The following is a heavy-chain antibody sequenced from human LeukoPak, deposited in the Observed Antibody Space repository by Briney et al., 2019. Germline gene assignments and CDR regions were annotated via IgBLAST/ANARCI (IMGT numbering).Heavy chain of an antibody. J-gene: IGHJ3*02. Sequence: SETLSLTCAVYGGSFSGYYWSWIRQPPGKGLEWIGYIYYSGSTNYNPSLKSRVTISVDTSKNQFSLKLSSVTAADTAVYYCASLPAGYSSGWFAFDIWGQGTMVTVSS. CDR2: IYYSGST. V-gene: IGHV4-59*01. D-gene: IGHD6-19*01. CDR1: GGSFSGYY. CDR3: ASLPAGYSSGWFAFDI.